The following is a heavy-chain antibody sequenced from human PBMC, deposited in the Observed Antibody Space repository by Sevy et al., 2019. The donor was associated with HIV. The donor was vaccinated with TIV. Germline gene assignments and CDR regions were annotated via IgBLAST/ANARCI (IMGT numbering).Heavy chain of an antibody. CDR1: GFTFSNYA. Sequence: GGSLRLSCAASGFTFSNYAMSWVRQAPGKGLQWVSAIGHSGSDTFYADSVKGRFTISRDNSKNTLYLQMNRLRGEDTALYYCAKDITTIVGDAFDIWGQRTMVTVSS. CDR3: AKDITTIVGDAFDI. J-gene: IGHJ3*02. CDR2: IGHSGSDT. V-gene: IGHV3-23*01. D-gene: IGHD3-22*01.